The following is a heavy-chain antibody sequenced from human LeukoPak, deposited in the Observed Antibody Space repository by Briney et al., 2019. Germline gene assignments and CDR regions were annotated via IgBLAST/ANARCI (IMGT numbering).Heavy chain of an antibody. V-gene: IGHV4-59*01. CDR3: ARGGFIMGATPHDTFDI. Sequence: SETLSLTCTVPGGSISSYYWSWIRQPPGKGLEWIGFLYYSGSTNYNPSLKSRVSLSVDTSKNQLSLNLSSVTAADTAVYYCARGGFIMGATPHDTFDIWGQGTMVTVS. J-gene: IGHJ3*02. CDR1: GGSISSYY. CDR2: LYYSGST. D-gene: IGHD1-26*01.